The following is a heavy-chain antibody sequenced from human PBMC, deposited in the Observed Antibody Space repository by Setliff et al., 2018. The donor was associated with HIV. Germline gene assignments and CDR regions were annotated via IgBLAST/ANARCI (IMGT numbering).Heavy chain of an antibody. Sequence: LRLSCAASGFTFSSYWMSWVRQAPGKGLEWVADIKQDRSKAYYMDSVKGRFTISRDNAKNSLYLKMNSLGVEDTAIYFCVRGKRYAYTSGGLDVWGQGTTVT. CDR2: IKQDRSKA. J-gene: IGHJ6*02. D-gene: IGHD3-16*01. CDR1: GFTFSSYW. V-gene: IGHV3-7*02. CDR3: VRGKRYAYTSGGLDV.